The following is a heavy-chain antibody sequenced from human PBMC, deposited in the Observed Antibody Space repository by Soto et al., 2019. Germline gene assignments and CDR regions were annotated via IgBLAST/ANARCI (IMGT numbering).Heavy chain of an antibody. D-gene: IGHD3-3*01. CDR3: TTVPSGWRAPGG. CDR2: IKGKTEGGTT. V-gene: IGHV3-15*01. CDR1: GFTVTNAW. Sequence: EVQLVESGGGLVKPGGSLRLSCAASGFTVTNAWMSWVRQAPGKGLEWVGRIKGKTEGGTTDYAEPVRGRFTMSRDDSRNTLYLQMNSLKTEDTAVYYCTTVPSGWRAPGGWGQGTLVTVSS. J-gene: IGHJ4*02.